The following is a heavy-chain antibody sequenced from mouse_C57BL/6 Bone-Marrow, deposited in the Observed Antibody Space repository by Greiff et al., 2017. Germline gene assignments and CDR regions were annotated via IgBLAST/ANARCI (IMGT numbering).Heavy chain of an antibody. CDR2: IYPRSGNT. CDR3: ARGITTVVAKAMDY. V-gene: IGHV1-81*01. Sequence: VQVVESGAELARPGASVKLSCKASGYTFTSYGISWVKQRPGQGLEWIGEIYPRSGNTYYNEKFKGKATLTADKSSSTAYMELRSLTSEDSAVYFCARGITTVVAKAMDYWGQGTSVTVSS. D-gene: IGHD1-1*01. CDR1: GYTFTSYG. J-gene: IGHJ4*01.